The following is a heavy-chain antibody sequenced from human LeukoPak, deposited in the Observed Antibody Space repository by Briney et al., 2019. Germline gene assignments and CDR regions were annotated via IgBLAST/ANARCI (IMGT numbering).Heavy chain of an antibody. D-gene: IGHD2-2*01. J-gene: IGHJ5*02. Sequence: GASVKVSCKASGYTFTSYDINWVRQATGQGLEWMGWINPNSGGTNYAQKFQGRVTMTRDTSISTAYTELSRLRSDDTAVYYCAREVKYQLLSSNWFDPWGQGTLVTVSS. CDR1: GYTFTSYD. CDR3: AREVKYQLLSSNWFDP. CDR2: INPNSGGT. V-gene: IGHV1-2*02.